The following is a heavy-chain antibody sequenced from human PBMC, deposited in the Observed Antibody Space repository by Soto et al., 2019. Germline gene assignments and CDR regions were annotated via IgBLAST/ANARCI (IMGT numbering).Heavy chain of an antibody. J-gene: IGHJ6*02. CDR2: ITSSSSTI. CDR1: GFTFSSYT. D-gene: IGHD6-13*01. CDR3: ARTLAAAAYYYYYGMDV. V-gene: IGHV3-48*02. Sequence: EVQLVESGGGLVQPGGSLRLSCAASGFTFSSYTMNCVRQAPGKGLEWVSYITSSSSTIYYADSVKGRFTISRDNAKNSLYLQMNSLRDEDTVVYYCARTLAAAAYYYYYGMDVWGQGTTVTVSS.